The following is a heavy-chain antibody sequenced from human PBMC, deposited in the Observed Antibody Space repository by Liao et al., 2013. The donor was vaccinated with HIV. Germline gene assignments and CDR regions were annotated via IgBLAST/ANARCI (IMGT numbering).Heavy chain of an antibody. J-gene: IGHJ4*02. CDR3: ARGGGSYWNY. CDR2: ISYSGST. D-gene: IGHD1-26*01. V-gene: IGHV4-59*01. Sequence: QVQLQESGPGLVKPSETLSLTCTVSGGSISTYYWSWIRQPPGKGLEWIGYISYSGSTKYNPSLKSRLTISADRSKNQFSLRLSSVSAADTAVYYCARGGGSYWNYWGQGTLVTVSP. CDR1: GGSISTYY.